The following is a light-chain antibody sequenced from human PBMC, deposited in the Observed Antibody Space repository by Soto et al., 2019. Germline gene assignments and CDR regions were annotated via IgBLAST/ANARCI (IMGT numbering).Light chain of an antibody. J-gene: IGKJ2*01. Sequence: EIVLTQSPGILSLSPGERATLSCRASESVKNNYLAWYQQKPGQAPRLLIYATSSRATGIPDRFSGSGSGTDFTLTISRLEPEDFAVFYCQQYASSPPYTFGQGTKLEIK. CDR2: ATS. CDR3: QQYASSPPYT. CDR1: ESVKNNY. V-gene: IGKV3-20*01.